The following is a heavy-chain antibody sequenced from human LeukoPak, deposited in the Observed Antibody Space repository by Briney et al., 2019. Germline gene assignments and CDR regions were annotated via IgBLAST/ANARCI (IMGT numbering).Heavy chain of an antibody. CDR1: GYTFIDHS. CDR3: TRDLRGRWLHPYYFDY. CDR2: IDPTSGGT. V-gene: IGHV1-2*06. J-gene: IGHJ4*02. D-gene: IGHD5-24*01. Sequence: VASVKVSCKASGYTFIDHSMHWVRLAPGQGLEWMGRIDPTSGGTNYAQNFQGRVTMTRDTSISTVYMDLSSLRSDDTAVYYCTRDLRGRWLHPYYFDYWGQGTLVTVSS.